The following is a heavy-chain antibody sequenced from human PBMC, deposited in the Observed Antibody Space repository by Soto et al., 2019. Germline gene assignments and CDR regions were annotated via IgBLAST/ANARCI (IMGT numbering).Heavy chain of an antibody. Sequence: GGSLRLSCAASGFTSSSYWMSWVRQAPGKGLEWVANIKQDGSEKYYVDSVKGRFTISRDNGKNSLYLQMNSLRAEDTALYYSARSYSAAFDIWGQGTMVTVSS. D-gene: IGHD1-26*01. CDR2: IKQDGSEK. V-gene: IGHV3-7*01. J-gene: IGHJ3*02. CDR3: ARSYSAAFDI. CDR1: GFTSSSYW.